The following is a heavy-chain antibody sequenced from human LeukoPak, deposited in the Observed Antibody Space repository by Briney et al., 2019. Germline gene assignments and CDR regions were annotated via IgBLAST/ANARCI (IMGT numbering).Heavy chain of an antibody. CDR3: AKSFWWFGEFSPFDY. Sequence: WGSLRLSCAASGFTFSSYSMNWVRQAPGKGLEWVSSISSSSSYIYYADSVKGRFTISRDNAKNSLYLQMNSLRAEDTAVYYCAKSFWWFGEFSPFDYWGQGTLVTVSS. V-gene: IGHV3-21*01. J-gene: IGHJ4*02. CDR2: ISSSSSYI. CDR1: GFTFSSYS. D-gene: IGHD3-10*01.